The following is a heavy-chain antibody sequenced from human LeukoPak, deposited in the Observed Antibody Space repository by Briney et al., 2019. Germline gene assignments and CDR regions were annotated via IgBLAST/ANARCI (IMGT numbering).Heavy chain of an antibody. J-gene: IGHJ5*02. CDR1: GGSISTNDW. CDR2: IYHSGST. V-gene: IGHV4-4*02. CDR3: ARAGYQLQADNWFDP. D-gene: IGHD2-2*01. Sequence: SETLSLTCTVSGGSISTNDWWSWVRQPPGKGLEWIGEIYHSGSTYSNPSLKSRVTISVDTSKNQFSLKLSSVTAADTAVYYCARAGYQLQADNWFDPWGQGTLVTVSS.